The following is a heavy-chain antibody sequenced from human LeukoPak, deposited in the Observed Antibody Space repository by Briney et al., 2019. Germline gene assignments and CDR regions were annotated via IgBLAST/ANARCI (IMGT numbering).Heavy chain of an antibody. Sequence: SETLSLTCAVSGGSISSSNWWSWVRQLPGKGLEWIGEIYHSGSTNYNPSLKSRVTISVDKSKNQFSLKLSSVTAADTAVYYCARGVGCSSTSCPYYYYGMDVWGQGTTVTVSS. CDR3: ARGVGCSSTSCPYYYYGMDV. J-gene: IGHJ6*02. CDR2: IYHSGST. V-gene: IGHV4-4*02. D-gene: IGHD2-2*01. CDR1: GGSISSSNW.